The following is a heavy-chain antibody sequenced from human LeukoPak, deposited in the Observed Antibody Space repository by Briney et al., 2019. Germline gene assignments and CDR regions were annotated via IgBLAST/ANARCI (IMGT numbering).Heavy chain of an antibody. CDR1: GFTLSSYG. V-gene: IGHV3-30*18. CDR3: AKGKYYYDSSGYLFDY. Sequence: GGSLRLSCAASGFTLSSYGMHWVRQAPGKGLEWVAVISYDGSNKYYADSVKGRFTISRDNSKNTLYLQMNSLRAEDTAVYYCAKGKYYYDSSGYLFDYWGQGTLVTVSS. J-gene: IGHJ4*02. D-gene: IGHD3-22*01. CDR2: ISYDGSNK.